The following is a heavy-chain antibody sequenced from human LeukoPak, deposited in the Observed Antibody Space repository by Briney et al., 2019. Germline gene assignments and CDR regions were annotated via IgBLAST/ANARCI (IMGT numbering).Heavy chain of an antibody. CDR1: GFTFTSYS. D-gene: IGHD5-12*01. V-gene: IGHV3-23*01. CDR2: ISGGGGST. Sequence: PGGSLRLSCAASGFTFTSYSMNWVRQAPGKGLEWVSAISGGGGSTYYADSVKGRFTISRDNSKNTLYLQMNSLRTEDTAMYYCARSYRYSGWKYFDYWGQGTLVTVSS. J-gene: IGHJ4*02. CDR3: ARSYRYSGWKYFDY.